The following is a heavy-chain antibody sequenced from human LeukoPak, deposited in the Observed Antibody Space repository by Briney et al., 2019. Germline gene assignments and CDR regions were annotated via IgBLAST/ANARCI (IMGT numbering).Heavy chain of an antibody. CDR1: GGSISSSNW. Sequence: SGTLSLTCAVSGGSISSSNWWSWVRQPPGKGLEWIGEIYHSGSTNYNPSLKSRVTISVDKSKNQFSLKLSSVTAADTAVYYCARDAPPGGFNDYGDSGFDYWGQGTLVTVSS. J-gene: IGHJ4*02. V-gene: IGHV4-4*02. CDR3: ARDAPPGGFNDYGDSGFDY. CDR2: IYHSGST. D-gene: IGHD4-17*01.